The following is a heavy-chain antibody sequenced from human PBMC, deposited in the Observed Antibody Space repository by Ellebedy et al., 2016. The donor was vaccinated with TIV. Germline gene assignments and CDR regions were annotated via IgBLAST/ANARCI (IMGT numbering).Heavy chain of an antibody. V-gene: IGHV4-39*07. CDR1: GGSISSSSYY. CDR3: ARDSGGDPTGFDY. CDR2: IYYSGST. J-gene: IGHJ4*02. Sequence: SETLSLTCTVSGGSISSSSYYWGWIRQPPGKGLEWIGSIYYSGSTYYNPSLKSRVTISVDTSKNQFSLKLGSVTAADTAVYYCARDSGGDPTGFDYWGQGTLVTVSS. D-gene: IGHD4-17*01.